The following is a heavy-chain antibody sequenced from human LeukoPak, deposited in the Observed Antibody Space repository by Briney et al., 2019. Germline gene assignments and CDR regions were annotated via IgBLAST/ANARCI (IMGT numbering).Heavy chain of an antibody. CDR1: GFTFSSYW. J-gene: IGHJ4*02. D-gene: IGHD4-17*01. CDR3: AKRLLGYADSSPIDY. V-gene: IGHV3-23*01. Sequence: GGSLRLSCAASGFTFSSYWMSWVRQAPGKGLEWVSGISGIGANTYYADSVRGRFTISRDNSKNTLYLQMNSLRAEDTAVYYCAKRLLGYADSSPIDYWGQGTLVTVSS. CDR2: ISGIGANT.